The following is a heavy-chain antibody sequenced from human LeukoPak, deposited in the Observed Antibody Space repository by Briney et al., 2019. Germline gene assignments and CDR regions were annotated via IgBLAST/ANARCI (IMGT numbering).Heavy chain of an antibody. CDR1: GYTLTELS. CDR3: ATWFVLRFLEWPGWFDP. J-gene: IGHJ5*02. D-gene: IGHD3-3*01. CDR2: FDPEDGET. Sequence: ASVTVSCTVSGYTLTELSMHWVRQAPGKGLEWMGGFDPEDGETIYAQKFQGRVTMTEDTSTDTAYMKLSSLRSEDTAVYYCATWFVLRFLEWPGWFDPWGQGTLVTVSS. V-gene: IGHV1-24*01.